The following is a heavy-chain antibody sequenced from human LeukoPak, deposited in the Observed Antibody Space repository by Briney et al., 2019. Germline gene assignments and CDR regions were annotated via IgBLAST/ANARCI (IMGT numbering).Heavy chain of an antibody. CDR3: ARDLAGRFDY. Sequence: SVKVSCKASGGTFSSYAISWVRQAPGQGLEWMGGIIPIFGTANYAQKFQGRVTITADESTSTAYMELNSLRAEDTAVYYCARDLAGRFDYWGQGTLVTVSS. CDR1: GGTFSSYA. J-gene: IGHJ4*02. CDR2: IIPIFGTA. V-gene: IGHV1-69*13. D-gene: IGHD6-19*01.